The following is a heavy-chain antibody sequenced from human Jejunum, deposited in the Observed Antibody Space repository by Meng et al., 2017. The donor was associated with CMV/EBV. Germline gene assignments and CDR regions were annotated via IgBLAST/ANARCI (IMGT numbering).Heavy chain of an antibody. CDR3: AKVGSRYYFES. CDR2: ISTTGTRV. V-gene: IGHV3-48*04. CDR1: GFSFSDYG. Sequence: AASGFSFSDYGMNWVRQAPGKGLEWIAYISTTGTRVDYADSVKGRFTISRDHAKNSLSLQMHSLRVEDTATYFCAKVGSRYYFESWGQGLLVTVSS. D-gene: IGHD3-10*01. J-gene: IGHJ4*02.